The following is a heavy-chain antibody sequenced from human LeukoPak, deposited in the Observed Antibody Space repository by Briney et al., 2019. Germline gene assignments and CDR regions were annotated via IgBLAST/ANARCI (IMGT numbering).Heavy chain of an antibody. D-gene: IGHD3-10*01. CDR2: IWYDGSNK. CDR1: GFTFSSYG. CDR3: ARAFGVPPFRGYYGMDV. V-gene: IGHV3-33*01. Sequence: LTWGSLKLSCAASGFTFSSYGMHWVRQAPGKGLEWVAVIWYDGSNKYYADSVKGRFTIFRDNSKNTLYLQMNSLRAEDTAVYYCARAFGVPPFRGYYGMDVWGQGTTVTVSS. J-gene: IGHJ6*02.